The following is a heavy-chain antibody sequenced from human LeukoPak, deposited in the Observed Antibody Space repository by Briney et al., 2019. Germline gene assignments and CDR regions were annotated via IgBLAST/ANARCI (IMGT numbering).Heavy chain of an antibody. D-gene: IGHD4-17*01. V-gene: IGHV1-18*01. Sequence: ASVKVSCKASGYSFTSYGITWVRQAPGQGLEWVGWISGYNGNTRYAQKFQGRVTMTTDTSTSTAYMELRSLRSDDTAVYYCARDYGDYPSYWGQGTLVTVSS. CDR1: GYSFTSYG. CDR3: ARDYGDYPSY. J-gene: IGHJ4*02. CDR2: ISGYNGNT.